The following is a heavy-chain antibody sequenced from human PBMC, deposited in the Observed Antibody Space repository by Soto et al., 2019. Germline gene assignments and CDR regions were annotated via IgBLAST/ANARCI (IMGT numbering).Heavy chain of an antibody. CDR1: GFSFSSYA. CDR3: ANGPGGYYYYYMDV. V-gene: IGHV3-23*01. D-gene: IGHD3-16*01. Sequence: PGGSLRLSCAASGFSFSSYAMSWVRQAPGKGLEWVSAISGSGGSTYYADSVKGRFTISRDNSKNTLYLQMNSLRAEDTAVYYCANGPGGYYYYYMDVWGKGTTVTVSS. CDR2: ISGSGGST. J-gene: IGHJ6*03.